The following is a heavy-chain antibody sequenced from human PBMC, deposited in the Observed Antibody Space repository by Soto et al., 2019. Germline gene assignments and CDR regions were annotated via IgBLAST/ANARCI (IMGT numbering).Heavy chain of an antibody. CDR1: GYTFSGYH. Sequence: ASVKVSCKASGYTFSGYHIHWVRQAPGQGLEWVGWINPNGGDTNYAQKFQGRVTMTRDTSISTAYMELSSLTSDDTALYYCVPVGITGTAGFHFWGPGTLVTVSS. CDR2: INPNGGDT. J-gene: IGHJ4*02. D-gene: IGHD1-7*01. CDR3: VPVGITGTAGFHF. V-gene: IGHV1-2*02.